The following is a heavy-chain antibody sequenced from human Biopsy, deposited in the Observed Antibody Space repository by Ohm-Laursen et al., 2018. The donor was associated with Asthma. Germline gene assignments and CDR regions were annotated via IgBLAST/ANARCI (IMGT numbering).Heavy chain of an antibody. V-gene: IGHV3-30-3*01. J-gene: IGHJ6*02. CDR1: GFTFSDYA. Sequence: SLRLSCAASGFTFSDYAIYWVRQAPGKGLEWVAFISYDGSDKFYADSVKGRFTTSRDNSQNTLDLHMNRLTFEDTAVYYCAGARRSLLLPDYYYYGMDVWGQGTTVTVSS. D-gene: IGHD3-22*01. CDR3: AGARRSLLLPDYYYYGMDV. CDR2: ISYDGSDK.